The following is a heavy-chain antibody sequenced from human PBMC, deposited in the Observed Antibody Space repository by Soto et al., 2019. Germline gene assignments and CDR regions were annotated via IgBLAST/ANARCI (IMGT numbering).Heavy chain of an antibody. D-gene: IGHD6-13*01. J-gene: IGHJ4*02. Sequence: QVQLVESGGGVVQPGRSLRLSCAASGFTFSSYAMHWVRQAPGKGLEWVAVISYDGSNKYYADSVKGRFTISRDNPKNTMYLQMNSLRAEDTAVYYCERDRAAADHDYWGQGTLVTVSS. CDR3: ERDRAAADHDY. V-gene: IGHV3-30-3*01. CDR1: GFTFSSYA. CDR2: ISYDGSNK.